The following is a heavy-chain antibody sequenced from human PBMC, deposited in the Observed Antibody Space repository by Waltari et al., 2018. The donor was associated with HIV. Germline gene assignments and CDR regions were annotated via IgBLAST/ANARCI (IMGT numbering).Heavy chain of an antibody. J-gene: IGHJ4*02. CDR3: ARDRGYCSGGSCSYYFDY. CDR2: INAGNGNT. V-gene: IGHV1-3*01. D-gene: IGHD2-15*01. CDR1: GYTFTSYA. Sequence: QVQLVQSGAEVKKPGASVKVSCKASGYTFTSYAMHWVRPAPGQRLEWMGWINAGNGNTKYSQKFQGRVTITRDTSASTAYMELSSLRSEDTAVYYCARDRGYCSGGSCSYYFDYWGQGTLVTVSS.